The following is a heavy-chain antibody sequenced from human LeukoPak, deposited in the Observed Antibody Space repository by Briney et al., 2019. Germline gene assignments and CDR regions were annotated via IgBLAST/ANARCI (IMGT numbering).Heavy chain of an antibody. CDR2: IKQDGSDR. D-gene: IGHD6-19*01. Sequence: GGSLRLSCAASGFTFRNYWMSWVHQAPGTGLEWVANIKQDGSDRNYVTPVRGRFTISRDNAEGSLFLQMSSLRAEDTAVYYCVRNLAVAGTCFDSWGQGTLVTVSS. CDR3: VRNLAVAGTCFDS. V-gene: IGHV3-7*03. CDR1: GFTFRNYW. J-gene: IGHJ4*02.